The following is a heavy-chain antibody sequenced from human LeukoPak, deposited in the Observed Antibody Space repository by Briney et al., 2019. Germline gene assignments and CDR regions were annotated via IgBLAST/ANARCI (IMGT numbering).Heavy chain of an antibody. J-gene: IGHJ4*02. CDR2: INPSGSST. CDR3: ARAKIARYSSSWYYRYFDY. D-gene: IGHD6-13*01. Sequence: ASVKVSCKAFGYTFASYYMHWVRQAPGQGLEWMGIINPSGSSTSYAQKFQGRVTMTRDTSKNQFSLKLSSVTAADTAVYYRARAKIARYSSSWYYRYFDYWGQGTLVTVSS. V-gene: IGHV1-46*01. CDR1: GYTFASYY.